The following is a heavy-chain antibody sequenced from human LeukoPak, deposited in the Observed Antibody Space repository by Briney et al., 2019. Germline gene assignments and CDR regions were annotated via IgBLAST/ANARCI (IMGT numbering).Heavy chain of an antibody. CDR2: IIPIFGTA. Sequence: ASVKVSCKASGGTFSSYAISWVRQAPGQGLEWMGGIIPIFGTANYAQKFQGRVTITTDESTSTAYMELSSLRSEDTAVYYCASRARMKWLLRFDYWGQGTLVTVSS. D-gene: IGHD3-22*01. CDR1: GGTFSSYA. J-gene: IGHJ4*02. CDR3: ASRARMKWLLRFDY. V-gene: IGHV1-69*05.